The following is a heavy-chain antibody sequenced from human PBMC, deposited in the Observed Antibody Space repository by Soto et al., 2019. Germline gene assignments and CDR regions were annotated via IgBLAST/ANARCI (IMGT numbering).Heavy chain of an antibody. D-gene: IGHD3-22*01. Sequence: PGGSLRLSCAASGFTFSSYGMHWVRQAPGKGLEWVAVIWYEGSNKYYADSVKGRFTISRDNSKNTLYLQMNSLRAEDTAVYYCAREYSGDFYDSSGYLNWFDPWGQGTLVTVSS. CDR3: AREYSGDFYDSSGYLNWFDP. CDR1: GFTFSSYG. V-gene: IGHV3-33*01. CDR2: IWYEGSNK. J-gene: IGHJ5*02.